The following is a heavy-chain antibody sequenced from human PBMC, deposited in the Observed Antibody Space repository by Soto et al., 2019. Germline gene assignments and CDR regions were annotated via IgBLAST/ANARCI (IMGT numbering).Heavy chain of an antibody. CDR3: ARLPGDVDV. CDR1: GGEFSFS. CDR2: IIPLIDII. J-gene: IGHJ6*02. Sequence: QVQLEQSGAEVKKPGSSVKVSCTLSGGEFSFSISWVRQAPGQGLEWMGRIIPLIDIINSAQKFQDRLTITAHNSTKTAYTQLRSLTSDDTAVHYSARLPGDVDVWGQGPPVSVSS. V-gene: IGHV1-69*02.